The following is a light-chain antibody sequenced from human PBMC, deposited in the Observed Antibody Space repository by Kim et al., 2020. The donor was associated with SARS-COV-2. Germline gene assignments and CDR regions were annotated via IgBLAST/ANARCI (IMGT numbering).Light chain of an antibody. J-gene: IGLJ1*01. CDR3: AAWDDSLSVV. Sequence: PWQRVTMSCSASSSNSVSNLLVGYHQRLRTSPKLLSYRNNQRPSGVPDRFSGSESGTSASLAISGFRSGDEADYYCAAWDDSLSVVFGTGTKVTVL. CDR2: RNN. V-gene: IGLV1-47*01. CDR1: SSNSVSNL.